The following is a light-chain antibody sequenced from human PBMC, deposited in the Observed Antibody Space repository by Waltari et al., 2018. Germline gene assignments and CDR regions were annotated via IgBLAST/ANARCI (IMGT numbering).Light chain of an antibody. V-gene: IGLV1-40*01. CDR2: GST. J-gene: IGLJ3*02. CDR3: QSYDTSLSVV. Sequence: QSVLTQPPSVSGAPGQRVTISCTGSASNLGAGYAVHWYQQLPRAAPKLLIYGSTSRPLGVPARFFGSTSGTSASLAITGLQAEDEADYYCQSYDTSLSVVFGGGTKLTVL. CDR1: ASNLGAGYA.